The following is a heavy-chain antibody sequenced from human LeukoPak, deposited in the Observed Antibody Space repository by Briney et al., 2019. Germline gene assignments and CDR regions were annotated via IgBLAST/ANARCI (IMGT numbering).Heavy chain of an antibody. CDR2: ISGSGGST. V-gene: IGHV3-23*01. CDR1: GFTFSSYA. Sequence: PGGSLRLSCAASGFTFSSYAMSWVRQAPGKGLEWVSAISGSGGSTYYADSVKGRFTISRDNSKNTLYLQMNSLRAEDTAVYYCAKDTTVFGEFNYYYYGMDVWGEGTTVTVSS. J-gene: IGHJ6*04. D-gene: IGHD3-10*02. CDR3: AKDTTVFGEFNYYYYGMDV.